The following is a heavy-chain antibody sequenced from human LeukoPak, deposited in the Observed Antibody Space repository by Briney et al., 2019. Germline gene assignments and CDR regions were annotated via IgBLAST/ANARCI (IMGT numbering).Heavy chain of an antibody. D-gene: IGHD3-3*01. J-gene: IGHJ3*02. Sequence: SQTLSLTCTVFGGSIISNRHYWSWIRQPAGKGLEWIGHIYSSGNTKYNPSLKSRLTMSIDSSKNQFSLILTSVTAADTAVYYCARVALITIHENDAFDIWGQGTVVTVSS. CDR3: ARVALITIHENDAFDI. CDR2: IYSSGNT. CDR1: GGSIISNRHY. V-gene: IGHV4-61*09.